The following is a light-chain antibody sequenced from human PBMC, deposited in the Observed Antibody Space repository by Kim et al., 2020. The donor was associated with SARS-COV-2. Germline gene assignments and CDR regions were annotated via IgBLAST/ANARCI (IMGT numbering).Light chain of an antibody. J-gene: IGKJ2*01. V-gene: IGKV1-39*01. CDR3: QQSYTAPFT. CDR2: GAS. Sequence: SPSAGDRVTLTCRASQGISRSLDWYQQKPGNAPHLLIYGASSLQSGVPSRFSGSGSGTDFTLTINTLQPEDFATYYCQQSYTAPFTFGQGTKLEI. CDR1: QGISRS.